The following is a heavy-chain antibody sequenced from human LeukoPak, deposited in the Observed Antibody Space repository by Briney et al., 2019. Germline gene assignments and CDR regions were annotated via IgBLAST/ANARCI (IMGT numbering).Heavy chain of an antibody. CDR1: GYTFTSYQ. CDR2: MNPDNGNT. V-gene: IGHV1-8*01. D-gene: IGHD2-2*01. Sequence: GVSVTVSCKASGYTFTSYQINWVRQATGQGLEWMGWMNPDNGNTGFAQNFQGRVTMTRNISISTAYMALSSLRSGDTAVYYCARGHVLVPAATDYWGQGTLVTVSS. CDR3: ARGHVLVPAATDY. J-gene: IGHJ4*02.